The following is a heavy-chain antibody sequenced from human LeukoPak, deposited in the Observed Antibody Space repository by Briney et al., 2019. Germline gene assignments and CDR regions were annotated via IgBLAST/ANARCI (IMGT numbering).Heavy chain of an antibody. Sequence: SETLSLTCAVYGGSFSGYYWSWIRQPPGKGLEWIGEINHSGSTNYNPSLKSRVTISVDTSKNQFSLKLSSVTAADTAVYYCARGRGYCSSTSCYGANYYYYGMDVWGKGTTVTVSS. CDR3: ARGRGYCSSTSCYGANYYYYGMDV. CDR1: GGSFSGYY. CDR2: INHSGST. D-gene: IGHD2-2*03. J-gene: IGHJ6*04. V-gene: IGHV4-34*01.